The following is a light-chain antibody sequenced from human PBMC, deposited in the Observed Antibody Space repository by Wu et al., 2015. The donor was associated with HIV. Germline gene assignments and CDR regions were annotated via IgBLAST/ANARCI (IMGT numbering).Light chain of an antibody. V-gene: IGKV1-39*01. Sequence: DIQMTQSPSSLPASVGDRVTVTCRASQTIGSDLNWYQQKTGKAPKLLIYAASSLQSGVPSRFSGSGSGTDFTLTISSLQSEDFATYFCQQSFSAPQTFGQGTKLEIK. J-gene: IGKJ2*01. CDR2: AAS. CDR3: QQSFSAPQT. CDR1: QTIGSD.